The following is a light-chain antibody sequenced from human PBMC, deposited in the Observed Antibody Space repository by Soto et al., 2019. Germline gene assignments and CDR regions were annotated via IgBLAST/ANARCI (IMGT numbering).Light chain of an antibody. CDR1: SSDVGAYNY. V-gene: IGLV2-14*01. J-gene: IGLJ2*01. CDR3: SSYTSSTPVV. Sequence: QSALTQPASVSGSPGQSITISCTGTSSDVGAYNYVSWYQQHPGKAPKLMIYDVSNRPSGVSNRFSGSKSGNAASLTISGLKAEDEADYYCSSYTSSTPVVFGGGTKLTVL. CDR2: DVS.